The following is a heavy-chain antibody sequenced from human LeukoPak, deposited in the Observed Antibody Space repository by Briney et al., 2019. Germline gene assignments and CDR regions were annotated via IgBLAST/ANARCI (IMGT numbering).Heavy chain of an antibody. CDR2: ISSSGNII. CDR3: ARDGKGGNRIGYYLDY. D-gene: IGHD1-14*01. Sequence: GGSLRLSCAASGFTFSSYEMNWVRQAPGKGLEWVSYISSSGNIIYYADSVKGRFTISRDNAKNSLYLQMNSLRAEDTAVYYCARDGKGGNRIGYYLDYWGQGTLVTVSS. J-gene: IGHJ4*02. V-gene: IGHV3-48*03. CDR1: GFTFSSYE.